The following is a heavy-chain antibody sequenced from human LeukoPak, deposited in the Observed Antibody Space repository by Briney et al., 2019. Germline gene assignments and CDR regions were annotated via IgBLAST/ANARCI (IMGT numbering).Heavy chain of an antibody. CDR1: GYTFTSYA. V-gene: IGHV7-4-1*02. CDR2: INTNTGNP. CDR3: AREYYGDYSDY. Sequence: APVKVSCKASGYTFTSYAMNWVRQAPGQGFEWMGWINTNTGNPTYAQGFTGRFVFSLDTSVSTAYLQISSLKAEDTAVYYCAREYYGDYSDYWGQGTLVTVSS. J-gene: IGHJ4*02. D-gene: IGHD4-17*01.